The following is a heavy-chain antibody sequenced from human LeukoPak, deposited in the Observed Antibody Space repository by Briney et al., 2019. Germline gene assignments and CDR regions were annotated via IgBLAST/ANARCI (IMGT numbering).Heavy chain of an antibody. CDR1: GYTFTGYY. V-gene: IGHV1-2*02. CDR3: AREIVEPRYFDY. D-gene: IGHD3-22*01. CDR2: INPNSGGT. J-gene: IGHJ4*02. Sequence: ASVKVSCKASGYTFTGYYMHWVRQAPGQGLEWMGWINPNSGGTNYAQKFQGRVTMTRDTSISTAYMELSSLRSEDTAVYYCAREIVEPRYFDYWGQGTLVTVSS.